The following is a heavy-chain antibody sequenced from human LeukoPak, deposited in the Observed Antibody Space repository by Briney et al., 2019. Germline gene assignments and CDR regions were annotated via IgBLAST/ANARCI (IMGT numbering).Heavy chain of an antibody. D-gene: IGHD3-3*01. V-gene: IGHV4-34*01. Sequence: PSETLSLTCAVYGGSFSGYYWSWIRQPLGKGLEWIGEINHSGSTNYNPSLKSRVTISVDTSKNQFSLKLSSVTAADTAVYYCARNWDFWSGYYRATFYYYGMDVWGQGTTVTVSS. CDR1: GGSFSGYY. J-gene: IGHJ6*02. CDR3: ARNWDFWSGYYRATFYYYGMDV. CDR2: INHSGST.